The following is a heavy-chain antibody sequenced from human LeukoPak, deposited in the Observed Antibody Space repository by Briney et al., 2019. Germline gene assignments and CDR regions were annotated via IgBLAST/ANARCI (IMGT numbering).Heavy chain of an antibody. D-gene: IGHD2-2*01. J-gene: IGHJ6*03. CDR3: AKDREDIVVVPAANAGYYYYYYMDV. Sequence: GGSLRLSCAASGFTFSSYSMNWVRQAPGKGLEWVSSISSSSSYIYYADSVKGRFTISRDNSKNTLHLQMNSLRAEDTAVYYCAKDREDIVVVPAANAGYYYYYYMDVWGKGTTVTISS. V-gene: IGHV3-21*01. CDR2: ISSSSSYI. CDR1: GFTFSSYS.